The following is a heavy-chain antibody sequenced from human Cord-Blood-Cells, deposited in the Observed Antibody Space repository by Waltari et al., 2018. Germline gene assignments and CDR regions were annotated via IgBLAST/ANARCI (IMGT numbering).Heavy chain of an antibody. Sequence: QVQLVESGGGVVQPGRSLRLSCAASGFTFSSYGMHWVRQAPGKGLEWVAVIWYDGSNKYYADSVKGRFTISRDNSKNTLYLQMNSLRAEDTAVYYCAREYQQKYYYYMDVWGKGTTVTVSS. J-gene: IGHJ6*03. CDR2: IWYDGSNK. V-gene: IGHV3-33*01. CDR3: AREYQQKYYYYMDV. D-gene: IGHD6-13*01. CDR1: GFTFSSYG.